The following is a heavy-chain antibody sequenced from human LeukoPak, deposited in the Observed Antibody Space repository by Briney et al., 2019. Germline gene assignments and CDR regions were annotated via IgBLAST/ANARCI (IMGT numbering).Heavy chain of an antibody. CDR2: INSDGSST. CDR1: GFTFSSNW. Sequence: GGSLRLSCAASGFTFSSNWMHWVRQTPGKGLVWVSRINSDGSSTSYADSVKGRFTISRDNAKDTLYLQMNSLRAEDTAVYYCARSPLTVTTRLHFDYWGQGTLVTVSS. CDR3: ARSPLTVTTRLHFDY. J-gene: IGHJ4*02. V-gene: IGHV3-74*01. D-gene: IGHD4-17*01.